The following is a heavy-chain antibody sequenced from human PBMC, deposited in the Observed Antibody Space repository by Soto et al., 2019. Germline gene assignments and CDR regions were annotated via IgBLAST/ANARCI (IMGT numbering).Heavy chain of an antibody. CDR1: GYTFTSYG. CDR3: ARDQRELSNFDY. D-gene: IGHD3-16*02. J-gene: IGHJ4*02. Sequence: ASVKVSCKASGYTFTSYGISWVRQAPGQGLEWMGWISAYNGNTKYSQKFQGRVTITRDTSASTAYMELSSLRSEDTAVYYCARDQRELSNFDYWGQGTLVTVSS. V-gene: IGHV1-18*04. CDR2: ISAYNGNT.